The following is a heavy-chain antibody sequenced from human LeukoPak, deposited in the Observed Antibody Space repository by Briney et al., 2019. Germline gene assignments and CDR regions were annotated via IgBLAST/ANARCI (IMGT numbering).Heavy chain of an antibody. V-gene: IGHV1-18*01. Sequence: ASVKVSCKASGYTFTSYGISWVRQAPGQGLEWMGWISAYNGNTNYAQKLQGRVTMTTDTSASTAYMELRSLRSDDTAVYYCARDRSVPYYGSGSYRLWQHWGQGTLVTVSS. CDR1: GYTFTSYG. CDR3: ARDRSVPYYGSGSYRLWQH. D-gene: IGHD3-10*01. J-gene: IGHJ1*01. CDR2: ISAYNGNT.